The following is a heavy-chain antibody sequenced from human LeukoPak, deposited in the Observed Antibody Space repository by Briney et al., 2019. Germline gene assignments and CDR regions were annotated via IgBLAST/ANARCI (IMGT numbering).Heavy chain of an antibody. CDR2: ISSSSSYI. Sequence: GGSLRLSCAASGFTFSSYSMNWVRQAPGKGLEWVSSISSSSSYIYYADSVKGRFTISRDNAKSTLYLEMNSLRAEDTAVYYCAKNPLVAGTIYFDSWGQGTLLTVSS. J-gene: IGHJ4*02. CDR3: AKNPLVAGTIYFDS. CDR1: GFTFSSYS. D-gene: IGHD6-19*01. V-gene: IGHV3-21*04.